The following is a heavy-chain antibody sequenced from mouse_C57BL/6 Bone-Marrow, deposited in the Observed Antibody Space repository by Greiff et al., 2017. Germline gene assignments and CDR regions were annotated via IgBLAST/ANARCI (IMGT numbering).Heavy chain of an antibody. J-gene: IGHJ3*01. CDR2: ISGGGGNT. CDR1: GFTFSSYT. Sequence: EVKLMESGGGLVKPGGSLKLSCAASGFTFSSYTMSWVRQTPEKRLEWVATISGGGGNTYYPDSVKGRFTISRDNAKNTLYLQMSSLRSEDTALYYCATYYSKGAWFAYWGQGTLVTVSA. V-gene: IGHV5-9*01. CDR3: ATYYSKGAWFAY. D-gene: IGHD2-5*01.